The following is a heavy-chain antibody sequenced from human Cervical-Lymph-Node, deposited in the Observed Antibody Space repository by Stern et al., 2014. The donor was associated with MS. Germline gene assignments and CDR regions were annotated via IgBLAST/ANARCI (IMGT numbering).Heavy chain of an antibody. Sequence: VQLGQSGAEMKKPGESLKISCKGYGYSFTTYWIGWVRQMPGKGLEWMGMIYPGNSHTRYSPSFQGQVTISADKSISTAYLQWNSLKASDTAMYYCARHSVSSVGGMDVWGQGTTVTVSS. D-gene: IGHD3-16*02. CDR2: IYPGNSHT. V-gene: IGHV5-51*01. J-gene: IGHJ6*02. CDR3: ARHSVSSVGGMDV. CDR1: GYSFTTYW.